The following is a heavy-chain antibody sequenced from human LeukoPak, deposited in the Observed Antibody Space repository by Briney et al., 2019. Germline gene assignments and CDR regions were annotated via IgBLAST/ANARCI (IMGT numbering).Heavy chain of an antibody. V-gene: IGHV3-7*05. J-gene: IGHJ4*02. CDR2: IKQDGSEK. CDR1: GFIFSTYW. D-gene: IGHD1-26*01. CDR3: ARDPTVGASPFDY. Sequence: GGSLRLSCAASGFIFSTYWMSWVRQAPGKGLEWVANIKQDGSEKYYVDSVKGRFTISRDNAKNSLYLQMNSLRAEDTAVYYCARDPTVGASPFDYWGQGTLVTVSS.